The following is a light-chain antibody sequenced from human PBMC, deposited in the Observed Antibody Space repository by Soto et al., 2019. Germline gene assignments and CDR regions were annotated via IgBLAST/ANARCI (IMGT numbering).Light chain of an antibody. J-gene: IGLJ3*02. V-gene: IGLV4-69*01. CDR3: QTWGSDIDWV. Sequence: QPVLTQSPSASASLGASVKLTCTLSNDYRNHAIAWHQHQPEKGPRYLMKLNSDGSYNKGGGIPDRFSGSSSGSERYLIISSLQSEDEADYYCQTWGSDIDWVFGGGTQLTVL. CDR2: LNSDGSY. CDR1: NDYRNHA.